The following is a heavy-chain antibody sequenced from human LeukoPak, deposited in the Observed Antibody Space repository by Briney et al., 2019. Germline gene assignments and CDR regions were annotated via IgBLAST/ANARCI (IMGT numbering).Heavy chain of an antibody. CDR3: ARASGIYGSGWYFDH. CDR2: INGGGYNT. D-gene: IGHD6-19*01. Sequence: PGGSLRLSCAASGFTFNNYVMSWVRQAPGKGLEWVSTINGGGYNTYYADSVKGRFTISRDNSKNTLSLQVNTLRAEDTAVYYCARASGIYGSGWYFDHWGQGTLVTVSS. J-gene: IGHJ5*02. V-gene: IGHV3-23*01. CDR1: GFTFNNYV.